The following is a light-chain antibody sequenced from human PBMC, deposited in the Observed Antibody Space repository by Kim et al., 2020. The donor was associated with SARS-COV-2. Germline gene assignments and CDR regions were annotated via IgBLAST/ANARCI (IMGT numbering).Light chain of an antibody. CDR2: GAS. Sequence: GARVTLTCRASRDISNYLAWYQQKPGKVPQLLIYGASTLRSGVPSRFSGSGSGTEFTLTISSLQPEDVATYYCQKYHSAPLTFGGGTKVDIK. CDR1: RDISNY. V-gene: IGKV1-27*01. CDR3: QKYHSAPLT. J-gene: IGKJ4*01.